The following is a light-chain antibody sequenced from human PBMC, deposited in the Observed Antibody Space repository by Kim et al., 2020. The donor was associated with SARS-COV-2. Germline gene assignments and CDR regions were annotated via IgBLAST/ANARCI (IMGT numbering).Light chain of an antibody. Sequence: QPVLTQSSSASASLGSSVKLTCTLSSGHSSYIIAWHQQQPGKAPRYLMKLEGSGSYNKGSGVPDRFSGSSSGADRYLTISNLQSEDEADYYCETWDRNTRVFGSGTKVTVL. CDR1: SGHSSYI. CDR2: LEGSGSY. V-gene: IGLV4-60*03. CDR3: ETWDRNTRV. J-gene: IGLJ6*01.